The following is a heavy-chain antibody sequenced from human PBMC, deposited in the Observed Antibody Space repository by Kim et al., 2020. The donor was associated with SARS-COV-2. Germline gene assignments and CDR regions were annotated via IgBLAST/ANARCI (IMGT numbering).Heavy chain of an antibody. J-gene: IGHJ6*02. CDR3: ASVYSGSLLSGYYYGMDV. CDR1: GFTFSSYW. V-gene: IGHV3-74*01. D-gene: IGHD1-26*01. Sequence: GGSLRLSCAASGFTFSSYWMHWVRQAPGKGLVWVSRINSDGSSTSYADSVKGRFTISRDNAKNTLYLQMNSLRAEDTAVYYCASVYSGSLLSGYYYGMDVWGQGTTVTVSS. CDR2: INSDGSST.